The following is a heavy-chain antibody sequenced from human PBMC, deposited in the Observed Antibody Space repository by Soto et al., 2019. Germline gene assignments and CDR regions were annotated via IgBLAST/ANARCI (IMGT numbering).Heavy chain of an antibody. CDR2: IYYSGST. Sequence: SETLSLTCTVSGGSINSYSWSWIRQPPGKGLEWIAYIYYSGSTNYNPSLKSRVTISINTAKNQFSLKLTSVTAADTAVYYCARQPPNTASFDYWVHGTLVTVSS. J-gene: IGHJ4*01. D-gene: IGHD4-17*01. V-gene: IGHV4-59*08. CDR3: ARQPPNTASFDY. CDR1: GGSINSYS.